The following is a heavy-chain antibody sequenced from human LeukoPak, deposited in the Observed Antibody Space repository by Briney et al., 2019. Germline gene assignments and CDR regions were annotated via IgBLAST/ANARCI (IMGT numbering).Heavy chain of an antibody. J-gene: IGHJ4*02. D-gene: IGHD1-26*01. CDR1: GFTFNSYA. CDR3: AKRATAGATIPLWFDY. CDR2: ISGSTGST. Sequence: QPGGSLRLSCAASGFTFNSYAMSWVRQAPGKGLEWVSLISGSTGSTYYADFVKGRFTISRDNSKNMLYLQMNSLRAEDTAIYYCAKRATAGATIPLWFDYWCQRTLVTVSS. V-gene: IGHV3-23*01.